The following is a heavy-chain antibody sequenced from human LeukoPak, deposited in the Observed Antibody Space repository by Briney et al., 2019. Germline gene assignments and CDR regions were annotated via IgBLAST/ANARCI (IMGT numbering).Heavy chain of an antibody. CDR2: INHSGST. CDR3: AREETVTTTNWFDP. V-gene: IGHV4-34*01. D-gene: IGHD4-11*01. Sequence: PSETLSLTCAVYGGSFSGYYWGWIRQPPGKGLEWIGEINHSGSTNYNPSLKSRVTISVDTSKNQFSLKLSSVTAADTAVYYCAREETVTTTNWFDPWGQGTLVTVSS. J-gene: IGHJ5*02. CDR1: GGSFSGYY.